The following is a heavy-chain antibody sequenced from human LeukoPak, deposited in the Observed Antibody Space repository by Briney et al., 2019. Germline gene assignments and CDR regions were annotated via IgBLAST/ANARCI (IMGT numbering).Heavy chain of an antibody. J-gene: IGHJ4*02. V-gene: IGHV4-34*01. CDR3: ARGRYSSSWYLDY. CDR1: GGSFSAYY. Sequence: SETLSLTCAVYGGSFSAYYWSWIRQPPGKGLEWIGEINHSGSTNYNPSLKSRVTISVDTSKNQFSLRLSSVTAADTAVYYCARGRYSSSWYLDYWGQGALVTVSS. D-gene: IGHD6-13*01. CDR2: INHSGST.